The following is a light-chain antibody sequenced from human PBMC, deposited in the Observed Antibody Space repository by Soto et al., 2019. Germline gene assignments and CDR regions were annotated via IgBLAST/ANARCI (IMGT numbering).Light chain of an antibody. Sequence: QSVLTQSPSASASLGASVKLTCTLSSGHSSYAIAWHQQQPEKGPRYLMKLNSDGSHSKGDGIPDRFSGSSSVAERYLTISSLQSEDEADYYCQTWGTGINWVFGGGTKLTVL. CDR1: SGHSSYA. CDR2: LNSDGSH. CDR3: QTWGTGINWV. J-gene: IGLJ3*02. V-gene: IGLV4-69*01.